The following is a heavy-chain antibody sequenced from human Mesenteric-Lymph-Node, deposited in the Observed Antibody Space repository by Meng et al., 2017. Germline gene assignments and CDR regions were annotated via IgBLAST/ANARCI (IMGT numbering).Heavy chain of an antibody. Sequence: QVQLVESGGGVGQPGRSLRLSCAASGFTFRSFGMHWVRQAPGKGLGGVAVIWADGSNRYYADSVKGRFAISRDISKNTLILQMNSLRAEDTAVYYCARGYYGGNSDFDYWGQGTLVTVSS. CDR3: ARGYYGGNSDFDY. CDR2: IWADGSNR. D-gene: IGHD4-23*01. V-gene: IGHV3-33*01. J-gene: IGHJ4*02. CDR1: GFTFRSFG.